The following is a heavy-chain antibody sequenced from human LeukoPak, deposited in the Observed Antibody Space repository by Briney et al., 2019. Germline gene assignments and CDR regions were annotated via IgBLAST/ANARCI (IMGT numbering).Heavy chain of an antibody. CDR1: GFTFSNYA. CDR2: ISGSGGST. V-gene: IGHV3-23*01. D-gene: IGHD2-15*01. J-gene: IGHJ4*02. Sequence: GGSLRLSCAASGFTFSNYAMSWVRQAPGKGLEWVSAISGSGGSTYYADSVKGRFTISRDNSKSTLYLQMNSLRVEDTAVYYCARVQGSGLLRWYWGQGTLVTVSS. CDR3: ARVQGSGLLRWY.